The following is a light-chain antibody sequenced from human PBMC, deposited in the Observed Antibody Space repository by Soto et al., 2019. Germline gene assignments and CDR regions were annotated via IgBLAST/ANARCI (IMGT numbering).Light chain of an antibody. V-gene: IGKV3-15*01. Sequence: EIVMTQSPATLSVSPGEGVTLSCRASQSVNSKLAWYQQKPGQAPRVLIYDVSRRATGIPARFSGSGSGTDFTLTISSLQSQDFAVYWCQQYDTWPPTFGQGAKVEVE. J-gene: IGKJ1*01. CDR2: DVS. CDR3: QQYDTWPPT. CDR1: QSVNSK.